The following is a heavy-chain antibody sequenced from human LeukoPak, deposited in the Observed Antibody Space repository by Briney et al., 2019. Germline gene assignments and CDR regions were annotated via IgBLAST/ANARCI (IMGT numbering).Heavy chain of an antibody. CDR3: ARDRNRYDFWSGYSDY. CDR1: GFTFSSYG. J-gene: IGHJ4*02. D-gene: IGHD3-3*01. CDR2: IWYDGSNK. Sequence: GGSLRLSCAASGFTFSSYGMHWVRQAPGKGLKWVAVIWYDGSNKYYADSVKGRFTISRDNSKDTLYLQMNSLRAEDTAVYYCARDRNRYDFWSGYSDYWGQGTLVTVSS. V-gene: IGHV3-33*01.